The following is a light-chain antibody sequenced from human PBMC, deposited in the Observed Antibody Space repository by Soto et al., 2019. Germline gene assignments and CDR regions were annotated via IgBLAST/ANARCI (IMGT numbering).Light chain of an antibody. Sequence: DIPMTQSPSSVSAAVGERVTITCRASQSISSWLAWYQQKPGKAPKLLIYDASSLESGVPSRFSGSGSGTEFTLTVSSLQPDDFATFYCQQFHSFPWTFGQGTKVDI. CDR3: QQFHSFPWT. CDR2: DAS. V-gene: IGKV1-5*01. CDR1: QSISSW. J-gene: IGKJ1*01.